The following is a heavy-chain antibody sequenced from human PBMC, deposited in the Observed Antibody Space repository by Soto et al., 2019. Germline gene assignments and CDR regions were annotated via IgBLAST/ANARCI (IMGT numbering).Heavy chain of an antibody. CDR2: ISANNGNT. D-gene: IGHD1-26*01. V-gene: IGHV1-18*01. CDR3: ARDRGSYALDY. CDR1: GYTFTSYG. J-gene: IGHJ4*02. Sequence: ASVKVSCKASGYTFTSYGISCVRQAPGQGLEWMGWISANNGNTNYAQKLQGRVTMTTDTSTSTADMELRSLRSDDTAVYYCARDRGSYALDYWGQGTLVTVSS.